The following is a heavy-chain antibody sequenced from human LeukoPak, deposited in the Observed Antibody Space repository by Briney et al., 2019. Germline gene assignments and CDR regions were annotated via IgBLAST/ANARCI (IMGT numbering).Heavy chain of an antibody. CDR2: IRYDGINK. V-gene: IGHV3-30*02. CDR3: SRVGSDTPLDY. J-gene: IGHJ4*02. Sequence: PGGSLRLSCAASGFTFSSYAMSWVRQAPGKGLEWVAFIRYDGINKFYADSVKGRFTISRDNSKNTLSLQMNSLRVEDTAVYYCSRVGSDTPLDYWGQGTPVTVSS. D-gene: IGHD5-18*01. CDR1: GFTFSSYA.